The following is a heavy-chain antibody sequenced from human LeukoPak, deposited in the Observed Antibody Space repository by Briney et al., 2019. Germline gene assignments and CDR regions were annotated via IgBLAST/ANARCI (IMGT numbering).Heavy chain of an antibody. CDR2: INQDGSEK. CDR3: ARDLGGSGSYSSYYFDY. V-gene: IGHV3-7*01. Sequence: PGGSLRLSCAASGFTFSSYWMSWVRQAPGKGLEWVANINQDGSEKYYVDSVKGRFTISRDNAKNSLYLQMNNLRAEDTAVYYCARDLGGSGSYSSYYFDYWGQGTLVTVSS. D-gene: IGHD3-10*01. CDR1: GFTFSSYW. J-gene: IGHJ4*02.